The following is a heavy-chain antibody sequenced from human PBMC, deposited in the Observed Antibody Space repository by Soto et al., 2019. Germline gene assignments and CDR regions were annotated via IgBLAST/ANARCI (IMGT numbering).Heavy chain of an antibody. CDR3: ARDSTPYCSSTSCYYYYGMDV. J-gene: IGHJ6*02. D-gene: IGHD2-2*01. CDR1: GGSISSSNW. Sequence: QVQLQESGPGLVKPSGTLSITCAVSGGSISSSNWWSWVRQPPGKGLEWIGEIYHSGSTNYNPSLKSRVTISVDKSKNQFSLKLSSVTAADTAVYYCARDSTPYCSSTSCYYYYGMDVWGQGTTVTVSS. CDR2: IYHSGST. V-gene: IGHV4-4*02.